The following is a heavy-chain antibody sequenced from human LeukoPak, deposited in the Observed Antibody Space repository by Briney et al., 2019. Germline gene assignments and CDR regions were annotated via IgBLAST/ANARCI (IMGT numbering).Heavy chain of an antibody. CDR1: GFTVSSNY. CDR3: ARGAGYSSSWGFDY. Sequence: GGSLRLSCAASGFTVSSNYMSWVRQAPGKGLERVSVIYSGGSTYYADSVKGRFTISRDNSKNTLYLQMNSLRAEDTAVYYCARGAGYSSSWGFDYWGQGTLVTVSS. CDR2: IYSGGST. D-gene: IGHD6-13*01. V-gene: IGHV3-66*02. J-gene: IGHJ4*02.